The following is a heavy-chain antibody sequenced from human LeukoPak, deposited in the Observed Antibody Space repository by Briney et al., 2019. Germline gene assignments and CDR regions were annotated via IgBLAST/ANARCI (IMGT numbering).Heavy chain of an antibody. J-gene: IGHJ6*03. Sequence: YPSETLSLTCTVSGGSISSHYWTWIRQSPVKGLEWIGDISNSGGTSYNPSLKSRVTISIDTSKNQFSLKLSSVTAADTAVYYCGRDALVGYFSYYYMDVWGKGTTVTVSS. D-gene: IGHD2-15*01. CDR1: GGSISSHY. CDR2: ISNSGGT. CDR3: GRDALVGYFSYYYMDV. V-gene: IGHV4-59*11.